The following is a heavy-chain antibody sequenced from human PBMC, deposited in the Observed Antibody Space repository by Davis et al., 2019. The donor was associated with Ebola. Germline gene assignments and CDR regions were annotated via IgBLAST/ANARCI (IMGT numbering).Heavy chain of an antibody. Sequence: ASVKVSCKASGYTFTSYYMHWVRQAPGQGLEWMGIINPSGGSTSYAQKFQGRVTMTRDTSTSTAYMELGSLRSDDTAVYYCARDGQQQLLVDTWFDPWGQGTLVTVSS. CDR1: GYTFTSYY. J-gene: IGHJ5*02. V-gene: IGHV1-46*01. CDR2: INPSGGST. CDR3: ARDGQQQLLVDTWFDP. D-gene: IGHD6-13*01.